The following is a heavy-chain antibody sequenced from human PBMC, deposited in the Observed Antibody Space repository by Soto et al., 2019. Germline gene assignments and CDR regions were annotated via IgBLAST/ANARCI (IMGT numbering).Heavy chain of an antibody. J-gene: IGHJ4*02. D-gene: IGHD2-15*01. CDR1: GFTFSGYV. Sequence: GGSLRLSCAASGFTFSGYVMNWVRQAPGKGLEWVSGITASGGSTYYADSVKGRFTISRDNSKNTLYLQMNSLRAEDTAVYYCAKDRGIVVPGSFGYWGQGTLVTVSS. CDR3: AKDRGIVVPGSFGY. V-gene: IGHV3-23*01. CDR2: ITASGGST.